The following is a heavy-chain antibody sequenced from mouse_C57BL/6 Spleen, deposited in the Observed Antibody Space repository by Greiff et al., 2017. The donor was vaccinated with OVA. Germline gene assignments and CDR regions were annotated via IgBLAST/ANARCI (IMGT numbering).Heavy chain of an antibody. Sequence: QVQLQQSGAELVRPGASVKLSCKASGYTFTDYYINWVKQRPGQGLEWIARIYPGSGNTYYNEKFKGKATLTAEKSSSTAYMQLSSLTSEDSAVYFCARGYYGHYAMDYWGQGTSVTVSS. V-gene: IGHV1-76*01. J-gene: IGHJ4*01. CDR3: ARGYYGHYAMDY. CDR2: IYPGSGNT. D-gene: IGHD1-1*01. CDR1: GYTFTDYY.